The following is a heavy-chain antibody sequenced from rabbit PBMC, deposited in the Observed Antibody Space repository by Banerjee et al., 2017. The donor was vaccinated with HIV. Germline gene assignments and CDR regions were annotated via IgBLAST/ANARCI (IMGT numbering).Heavy chain of an antibody. CDR1: GCDFSSSYW. CDR2: IDVGSSGRT. J-gene: IGHJ4*01. CDR3: ARDGDVDYGYALFTL. Sequence: QSLEESWGDLVKPGASLTLTCTASGCDFSSSYWMCWVRQAPGKGLEWIACIDVGSSGRTYCANWAKGRITISNTSTTVTLQMTSLTAADTATYFCARDGDVDYGYALFTLWGPGTLVTVS. D-gene: IGHD6-1*01. V-gene: IGHV1S40*01.